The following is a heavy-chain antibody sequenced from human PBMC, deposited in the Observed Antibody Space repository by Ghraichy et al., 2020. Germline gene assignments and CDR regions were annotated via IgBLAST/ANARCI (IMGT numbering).Heavy chain of an antibody. J-gene: IGHJ4*02. D-gene: IGHD2-21*02. CDR1: GGSVSSGSHH. CDR3: ARVMTSYCGGDCYSHYLDF. CDR2: IYHTGST. Sequence: SETLSLTCTVSGGSVSSGSHHWSWIRQPPGKGLEWIGSIYHTGSTNYNPSLKSRVTISVDTSKNQFFLKLRTVTAADTAVYYCARVMTSYCGGDCYSHYLDFWGQGTLVTASS. V-gene: IGHV4-61*01.